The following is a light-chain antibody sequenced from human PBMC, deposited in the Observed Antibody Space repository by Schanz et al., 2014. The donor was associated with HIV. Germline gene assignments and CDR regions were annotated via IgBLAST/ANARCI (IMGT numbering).Light chain of an antibody. CDR1: SSDVGGYNY. CDR2: DVT. V-gene: IGLV2-14*03. Sequence: QSVLTQPASVSGTPGQSITISCTGSSSDVGGYNYVSWHQQHPGKAPKLMIYDVTYRPSGVSNRFSGSKSGNTASLTISGLQPEDEADYYCNSYSHSNTYVFGSGTKLTVL. J-gene: IGLJ1*01. CDR3: NSYSHSNTYV.